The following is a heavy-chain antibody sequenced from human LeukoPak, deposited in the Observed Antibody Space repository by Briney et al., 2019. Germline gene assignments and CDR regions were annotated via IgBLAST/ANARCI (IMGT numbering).Heavy chain of an antibody. Sequence: GESLKIPCKCCAYSFTNYWIGWVLQMPGKGLEWMGIIYPGDSDTRYSPSFQGQVTISADKSISTAYLQWSSLKASDTAMYYCARLKQQLVGDYWGQGTLVTVSS. V-gene: IGHV5-51*01. CDR3: ARLKQQLVGDY. D-gene: IGHD6-13*01. CDR2: IYPGDSDT. J-gene: IGHJ4*02. CDR1: AYSFTNYW.